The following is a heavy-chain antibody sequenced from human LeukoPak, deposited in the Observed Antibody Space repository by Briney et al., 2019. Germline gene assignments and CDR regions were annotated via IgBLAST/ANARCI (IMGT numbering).Heavy chain of an antibody. Sequence: ASVKVSCKTSGYSENFYGITWVRQVAGQGLEWMGWISAYNGNTNYAQKLQGRVTMTTDTSTSTAYMELRSLRSDDTAVYYCARDLGDIVVVPAAKPGFDPWGQGTLVTVSS. CDR3: ARDLGDIVVVPAAKPGFDP. V-gene: IGHV1-18*01. J-gene: IGHJ5*02. CDR2: ISAYNGNT. CDR1: GYSENFYG. D-gene: IGHD2-2*01.